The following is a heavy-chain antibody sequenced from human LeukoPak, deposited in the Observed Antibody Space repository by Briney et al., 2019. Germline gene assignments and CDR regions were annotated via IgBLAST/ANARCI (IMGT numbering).Heavy chain of an antibody. Sequence: GGYLRLSCAASXFTFDNYAIHWVRQAPGKGLEWVSLISGDGGSTYCADSMKGRFTISRDNSKNSLYLQMNSLRTEDTALYYCARDSQEFFQHWGQGTLVTVSS. CDR1: XFTFDNYA. CDR2: ISGDGGST. J-gene: IGHJ1*01. V-gene: IGHV3-43*02. CDR3: ARDSQEFFQH.